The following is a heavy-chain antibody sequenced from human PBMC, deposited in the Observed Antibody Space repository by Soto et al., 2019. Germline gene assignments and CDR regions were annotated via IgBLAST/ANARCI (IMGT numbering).Heavy chain of an antibody. V-gene: IGHV3-21*01. CDR3: VRDTYSDSRPDF. CDR1: GLTFRRYS. CDR2: ITSSSSYI. Sequence: GSLQLSCSASGLTFRRYSMIWVRQAPGKGLEWVASITSSSSYIYYEDSLKGRFTISRDNAKNSLFLQLDSLRAEDTAVYFCVRDTYSDSRPDFWGQGTLVTV. D-gene: IGHD2-15*01. J-gene: IGHJ4*03.